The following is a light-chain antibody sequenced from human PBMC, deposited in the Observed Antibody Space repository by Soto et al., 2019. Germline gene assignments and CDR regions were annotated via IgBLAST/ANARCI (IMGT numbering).Light chain of an antibody. CDR2: DAS. CDR1: QDISNY. J-gene: IGKJ4*01. V-gene: IGKV1-33*01. CDR3: QQYNSLVS. Sequence: DIQMTQSPSSLSASVGDRVTITCQASQDISNYLNWYQQKPGKAPKVLIHDASDLETGVPSRFSGSGSGTNFTFNISRLQPEDFASYYCQQYNSLVSFGGGTKVQT.